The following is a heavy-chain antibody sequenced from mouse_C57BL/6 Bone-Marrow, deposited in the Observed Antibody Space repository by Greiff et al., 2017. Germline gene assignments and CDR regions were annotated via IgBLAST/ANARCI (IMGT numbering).Heavy chain of an antibody. J-gene: IGHJ2*01. V-gene: IGHV1-78*01. CDR1: GYTFTDHT. CDR3: ARTNYYGSSLYFDY. Sequence: QVHVKQSDAELVKPGASVKISCKVSGYTFTDHTIHWMKQRPEQGLEWIGYIYPRDGSTKYNEKFKGKATLTADKSSSTAYMQLNSLTSEDAAVYYCARTNYYGSSLYFDYWGQGTTLTVSS. CDR2: IYPRDGST. D-gene: IGHD1-1*01.